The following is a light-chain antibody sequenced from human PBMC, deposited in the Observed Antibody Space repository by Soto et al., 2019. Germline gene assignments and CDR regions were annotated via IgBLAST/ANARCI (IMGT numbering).Light chain of an antibody. CDR1: QSISSW. J-gene: IGKJ1*01. Sequence: DIQMTQSPSTLSASVGDRVTITCRASQSISSWLAWYQQKPGTAPKLLMLDASSLESGVPSRFSGSGSGTEFTLTISSLQPDDFATYYCQQYISYSRTFGQGTKVDI. CDR2: DAS. CDR3: QQYISYSRT. V-gene: IGKV1-5*01.